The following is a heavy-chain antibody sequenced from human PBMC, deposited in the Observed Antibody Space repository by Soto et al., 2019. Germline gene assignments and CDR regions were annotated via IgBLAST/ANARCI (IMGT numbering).Heavy chain of an antibody. Sequence: LRLPSVAAEVTIRSYTMSRVSQAPGKGLEWVSAIRGFSPYTFYADSVKGRFTISRDNAKNSLYLQMNSLRAEDTAVYYCARDRGYDAHDYYYNAMDVWGQGTMVTVSS. J-gene: IGHJ6*02. CDR2: IRGFSPYT. D-gene: IGHD2-15*01. CDR3: ARDRGYDAHDYYYNAMDV. CDR1: EVTIRSYT. V-gene: IGHV3-21*01.